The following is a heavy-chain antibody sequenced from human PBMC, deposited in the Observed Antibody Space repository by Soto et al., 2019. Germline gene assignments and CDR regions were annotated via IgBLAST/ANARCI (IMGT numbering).Heavy chain of an antibody. Sequence: GGSLRLSCAASGLTFNRYWMHWVRHAPGKGLVWVSHINTDGSNTNYADSVKGRFTISRDNAKSTLFLQMNSLRDEDTAVYYCAREFCSGGNCYAYYFDPWGQGIPVTVSS. D-gene: IGHD2-15*01. J-gene: IGHJ5*02. CDR1: GLTFNRYW. V-gene: IGHV3-74*01. CDR3: AREFCSGGNCYAYYFDP. CDR2: INTDGSNT.